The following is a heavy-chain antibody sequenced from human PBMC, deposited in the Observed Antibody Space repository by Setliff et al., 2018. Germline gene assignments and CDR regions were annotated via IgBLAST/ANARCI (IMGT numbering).Heavy chain of an antibody. Sequence: ASVKVSCKVSGYTFTVYTMNWVRQAPGQGLEWLGWINTNTGNPGYAQKFQGRVTMTRSTSISTAFMELSSLTSEDTAVYYCARVPRGRDDAFDIWGQGTVVTVSS. CDR1: GYTFTVYT. CDR3: ARVPRGRDDAFDI. V-gene: IGHV1-8*02. CDR2: INTNTGNP. D-gene: IGHD3-10*01. J-gene: IGHJ3*02.